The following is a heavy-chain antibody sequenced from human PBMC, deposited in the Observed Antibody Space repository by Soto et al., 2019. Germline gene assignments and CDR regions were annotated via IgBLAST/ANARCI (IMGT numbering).Heavy chain of an antibody. D-gene: IGHD5-18*01. CDR3: ARGVYSYGSDY. Sequence: SETLSLTCTVSGGSISSYYWSWIRQPPGKGLEWIGYIYYSGSTTYNPSLKSRVTISVDTSKNQFSLKLSSVTAADTAVYYCARGVYSYGSDYWGQGTLVTVSS. V-gene: IGHV4-59*01. CDR2: IYYSGST. J-gene: IGHJ4*02. CDR1: GGSISSYY.